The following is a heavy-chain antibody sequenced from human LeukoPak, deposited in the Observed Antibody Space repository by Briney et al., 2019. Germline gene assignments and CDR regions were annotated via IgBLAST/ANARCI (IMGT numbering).Heavy chain of an antibody. J-gene: IGHJ6*04. D-gene: IGHD4-11*01. V-gene: IGHV4-31*03. CDR1: GVSISSGGYY. CDR2: IYYSGST. CDR3: ARDPTSPYGMDV. Sequence: PSQTLSLTCTVSGVSISSGGYYWRWLRQHPGKGLEWIGYIYYSGSTYYNPPPKSRVTISVDTSKNQFSLKLSSVTAADTAVYYCARDPTSPYGMDVWGKGTTVTVSS.